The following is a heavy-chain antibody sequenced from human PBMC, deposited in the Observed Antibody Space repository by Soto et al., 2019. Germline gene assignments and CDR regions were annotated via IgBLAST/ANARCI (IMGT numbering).Heavy chain of an antibody. V-gene: IGHV1-3*01. CDR3: ARGIIWFGELLYQNYFDY. J-gene: IGHJ4*02. CDR2: INAGNGNT. Sequence: ASVKVSCKASGYTFTSYAMHWVRQAPGQRLEWMGWINAGNGNTKYAQKFQGRVTMTRNTSISTAYMELSSLRSEDTAVYYCARGIIWFGELLYQNYFDYWGQGTLVTVSS. D-gene: IGHD3-10*01. CDR1: GYTFTSYA.